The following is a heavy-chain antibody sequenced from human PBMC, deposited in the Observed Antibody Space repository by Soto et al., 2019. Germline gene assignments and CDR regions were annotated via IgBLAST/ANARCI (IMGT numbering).Heavy chain of an antibody. V-gene: IGHV4-39*01. CDR3: ARVKYYYDSSRYPNSRTFDI. CDR2: IYYSGST. CDR1: GGSISSSSYY. Sequence: SETLSLTCTVSGGSISSSSYYWGWIRQPPGKGLEWIGSIYYSGSTYYNPSLKSRVTISVDTSKNQFSLKLSSVTAADTAVYYCARVKYYYDSSRYPNSRTFDICGQGPMVTV. D-gene: IGHD3-22*01. J-gene: IGHJ3*02.